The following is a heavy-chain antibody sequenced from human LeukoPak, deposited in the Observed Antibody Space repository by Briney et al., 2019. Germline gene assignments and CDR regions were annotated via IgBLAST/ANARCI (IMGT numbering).Heavy chain of an antibody. CDR2: ISSGSTYI. Sequence: GGSLRLSCAASGFTFSSYSISWVRQAPGKGLEWVSSISSGSTYIYYADSVKGRFTISRDNSKNTLYLQMNSLRAEDTAVYYCARGGRYCSSSSCHLGDYWGQGTLVTVSS. CDR1: GFTFSSYS. CDR3: ARGGRYCSSSSCHLGDY. D-gene: IGHD2-2*01. V-gene: IGHV3-21*01. J-gene: IGHJ4*02.